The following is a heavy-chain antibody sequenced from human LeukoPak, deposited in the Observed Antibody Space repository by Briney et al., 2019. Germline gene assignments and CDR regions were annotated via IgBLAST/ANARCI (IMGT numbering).Heavy chain of an antibody. J-gene: IGHJ3*02. CDR1: GFTFSSYS. D-gene: IGHD3-22*01. CDR2: VSSSSSYI. CDR3: AHSYYYDSSGYYGSGDAFDI. Sequence: GGSLRLSCAASGFTFSSYSMNWVRQAPGKGLEWVSSVSSSSSYIYYADSVKGRFTISRDNAKNSLYLQMNSLRAEDTAVYYCAHSYYYDSSGYYGSGDAFDIWGQGTMVTVSS. V-gene: IGHV3-21*01.